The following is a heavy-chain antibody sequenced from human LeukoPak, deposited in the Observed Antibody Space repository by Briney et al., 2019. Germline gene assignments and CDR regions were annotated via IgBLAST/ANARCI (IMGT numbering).Heavy chain of an antibody. CDR3: ARSTYYDILNAFDI. V-gene: IGHV1-69*05. J-gene: IGHJ3*02. CDR1: GGTFSSYA. Sequence: ASVKASCKASGGTFSSYAISWVRQAPGQGLEWMGGIIPIFGTANYAQKFQGRATITTDESTSTAYMELSSLRSEDTAVYYCARSTYYDILNAFDIWGQGTMVTVSS. CDR2: IIPIFGTA. D-gene: IGHD3-9*01.